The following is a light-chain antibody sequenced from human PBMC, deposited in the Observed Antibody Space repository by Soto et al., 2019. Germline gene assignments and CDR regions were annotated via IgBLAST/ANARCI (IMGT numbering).Light chain of an antibody. CDR1: QSVSSSY. CDR3: QQYGSSPPFT. V-gene: IGKV3-20*01. CDR2: GAS. Sequence: EIVLTQSPGTLSLSPGERATLSCRASQSVSSSYLAWYQQKPGHAPRLLIYGASSRATGIPDRFSGSGSGTDFTLTISRLEPEDCVVYCWQQYGSSPPFTFGPGTKVDIK. J-gene: IGKJ3*01.